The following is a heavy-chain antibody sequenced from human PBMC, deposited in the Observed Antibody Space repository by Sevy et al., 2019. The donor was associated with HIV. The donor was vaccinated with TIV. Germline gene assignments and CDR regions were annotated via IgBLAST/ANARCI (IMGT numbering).Heavy chain of an antibody. V-gene: IGHV3-23*01. D-gene: IGHD2-2*01. Sequence: GGSLRLSCAASGFTFSSYAMSWVRQAPGKGLEWVSAISGSGGSIYYAASVKGRFTISRDNSKKTLYLQMNSLRAEDTAVYYCAKGPFGYCSSTSCSNWFDPWGQGTLVTVSS. CDR3: AKGPFGYCSSTSCSNWFDP. CDR2: ISGSGGSI. J-gene: IGHJ5*02. CDR1: GFTFSSYA.